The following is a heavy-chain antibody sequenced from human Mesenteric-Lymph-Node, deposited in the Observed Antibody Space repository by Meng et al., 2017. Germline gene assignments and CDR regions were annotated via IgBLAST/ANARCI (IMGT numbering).Heavy chain of an antibody. J-gene: IGHJ4*02. CDR1: GYTFTSYY. V-gene: IGHV1-46*01. Sequence: QVQLVQPGAEVKKPGASVRVSCKASGYTFTSYYIYGVRQAPGQGLEWMGIIDSGGGYTSYAQKFRGRVTMTRDTSTNTVYMELSSLRFEDTAVFYCARSLDTSGHAYFDYWGQGTLVTVSS. CDR3: ARSLDTSGHAYFDY. D-gene: IGHD3-22*01. CDR2: IDSGGGYT.